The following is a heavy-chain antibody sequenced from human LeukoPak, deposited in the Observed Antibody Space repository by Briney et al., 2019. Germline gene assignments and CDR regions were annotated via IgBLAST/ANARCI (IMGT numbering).Heavy chain of an antibody. CDR3: ARVPNYDYVWGSYRPYYFDY. V-gene: IGHV1-18*01. CDR2: SCAFNVMT. D-gene: IGHD3-16*02. Sequence: GASVKSSCKASVYTLSSYSICWVRQTPGDRLECMGCSCAFNVMTQNAQKSLGAVTMTTDTSTSTAYIELRSLRSDDTAVYYCARVPNYDYVWGSYRPYYFDYWGQGTLVTVSS. J-gene: IGHJ4*02. CDR1: VYTLSSYS.